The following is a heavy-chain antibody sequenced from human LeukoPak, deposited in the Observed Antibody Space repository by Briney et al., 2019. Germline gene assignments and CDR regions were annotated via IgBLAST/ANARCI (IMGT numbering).Heavy chain of an antibody. CDR3: ARGRTYCSGGSCPAGY. D-gene: IGHD2-15*01. V-gene: IGHV1-8*01. CDR1: GYTFTSYD. Sequence: ASVKVSCKASGYTFTSYDINWVRQATGQGLEWMGWMNPNSGNTGYAQKFQGRVTMTRNTSISTAYMELSSLRSEDTAVYHCARGRTYCSGGSCPAGYWGQGTLVTVSS. CDR2: MNPNSGNT. J-gene: IGHJ4*02.